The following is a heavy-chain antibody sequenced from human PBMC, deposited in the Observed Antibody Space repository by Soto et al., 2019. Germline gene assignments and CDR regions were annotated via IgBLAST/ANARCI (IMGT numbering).Heavy chain of an antibody. J-gene: IGHJ6*03. CDR2: IYYSGST. CDR3: ARDGRYYGSGSYGSYYYYYMDV. D-gene: IGHD3-10*01. Sequence: PPGKGLEWIGYIYYSGSTNYNPSLKSRVTISVDTSKNQFSLKLSSVTAADTAVYYCARDGRYYGSGSYGSYYYYYMDVCGKGTTVTVSS. V-gene: IGHV4-59*01.